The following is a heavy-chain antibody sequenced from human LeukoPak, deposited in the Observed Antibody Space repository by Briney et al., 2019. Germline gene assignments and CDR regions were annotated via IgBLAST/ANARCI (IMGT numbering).Heavy chain of an antibody. J-gene: IGHJ4*02. CDR1: GGSISSSSYY. CDR3: ARAYNRIVGATHFDY. D-gene: IGHD1-26*01. V-gene: IGHV4-39*01. Sequence: SETLSLTCTVSGGSISSSSYYWGWIRQPPGKGLEWIGSIYYSGSTYYNPSLKSRVTISVDTSKNQFSLKLSSVTAADTAVYYCARAYNRIVGATHFDYWGQGTLVTVSS. CDR2: IYYSGST.